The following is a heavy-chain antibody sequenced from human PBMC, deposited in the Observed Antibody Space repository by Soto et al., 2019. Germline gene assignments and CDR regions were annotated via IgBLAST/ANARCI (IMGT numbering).Heavy chain of an antibody. V-gene: IGHV1-18*01. CDR1: GYTFSRYA. Sequence: QVQLVQSGAEVKKPGASVTVSCKASGYTFSRYAMSWLRQAPGQGLEWMGWITGDTHEAIYAQKFQGRVVLTRDRSTSTAYMELRSLTYDGAAVYYCARDRPTDHWGQGTLVTVSS. CDR3: ARDRPTDH. J-gene: IGHJ5*02. CDR2: ITGDTHEA.